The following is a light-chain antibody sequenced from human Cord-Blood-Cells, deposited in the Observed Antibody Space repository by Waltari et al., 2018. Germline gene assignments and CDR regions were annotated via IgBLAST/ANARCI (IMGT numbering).Light chain of an antibody. CDR2: GAS. Sequence: EIVLTQSPGTLSLSPGERAHLSCRASQSVSSRYLAWYQQKPGQAPRLLLYGASSRATGIPDRFSGSGSGTDFTLTISRLEPEDFAVYYCQQYGSSPLYTFGQGTKLEIK. CDR3: QQYGSSPLYT. J-gene: IGKJ2*01. V-gene: IGKV3-20*01. CDR1: QSVSSRY.